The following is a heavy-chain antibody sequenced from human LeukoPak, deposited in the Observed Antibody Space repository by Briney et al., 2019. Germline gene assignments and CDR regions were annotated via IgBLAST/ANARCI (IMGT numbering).Heavy chain of an antibody. CDR2: IDHSGST. CDR1: GYSISSGYY. J-gene: IGHJ3*02. V-gene: IGHV4-38-2*02. D-gene: IGHD3-22*01. CDR3: ARGDSSGYYYVSRDAFDI. Sequence: PSETLSLTCTVSGYSISSGYYWGWIRQPPGKGLEWTGSIDHSGSTYYNPSLKSRVTISVDTSKNQFSLKLSSVTAADTAVYYCARGDSSGYYYVSRDAFDIWGQGTMVTVSS.